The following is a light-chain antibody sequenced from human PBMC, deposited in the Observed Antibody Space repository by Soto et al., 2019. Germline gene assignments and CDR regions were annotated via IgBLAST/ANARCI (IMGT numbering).Light chain of an antibody. J-gene: IGKJ2*01. CDR3: QQYNSYSVT. CDR2: DAS. V-gene: IGKV1-5*01. CDR1: QSISSW. Sequence: DIQMTQSPSTLSASVGDRVTITCRASQSISSWLAWYQQKPGKAPKLLIYDASSLESGVPSRFSGSGSGTEFTLTISSLQPDDFATYYCQQYNSYSVTFGQGPKLEI.